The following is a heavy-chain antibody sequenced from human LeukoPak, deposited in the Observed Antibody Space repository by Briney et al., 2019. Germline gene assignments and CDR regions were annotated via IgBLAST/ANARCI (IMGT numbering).Heavy chain of an antibody. CDR2: INPNSGGT. J-gene: IGHJ4*02. CDR3: ARGHGVLRFLEWLY. V-gene: IGHV1-2*02. Sequence: ASVKVSCKASGYTFTGYYMHWVRQAPGQGLEWMGWINPNSGGTNYAQRFQGRVTMTRDTSISTAYMELSRLRSDDTAVYYCARGHGVLRFLEWLYWGQGTLVTVSS. CDR1: GYTFTGYY. D-gene: IGHD3-3*01.